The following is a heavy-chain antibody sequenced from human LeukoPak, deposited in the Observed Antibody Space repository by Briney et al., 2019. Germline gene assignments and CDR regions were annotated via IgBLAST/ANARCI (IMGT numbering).Heavy chain of an antibody. CDR1: GFTFDDYA. D-gene: IGHD5-12*01. CDR2: ISGDGGST. Sequence: GGSLRLSCAASGFTFDDYAMHWVRQAPGKGLEWVSLISGDGGSTYYADSVKGRFTISRDNSKNSLYLQMNSLRTEDTALYYCAKDMGYSGYDGVDYWGQGTLVTVCS. CDR3: AKDMGYSGYDGVDY. V-gene: IGHV3-43*02. J-gene: IGHJ4*02.